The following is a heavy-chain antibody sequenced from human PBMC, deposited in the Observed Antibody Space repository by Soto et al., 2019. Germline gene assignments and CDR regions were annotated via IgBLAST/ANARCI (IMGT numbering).Heavy chain of an antibody. Sequence: SETLSLTCNVSGGSISSGGYYWSWIRQHPGKGLEWIGYIYYSGSTYYNPSLKSRVTISVDTSKNQFSLKLSSVTAADTAVYYCARQGADYGDAFDIWGQGTMVTVS. D-gene: IGHD4-17*01. CDR1: GGSISSGGYY. J-gene: IGHJ3*02. V-gene: IGHV4-31*03. CDR3: ARQGADYGDAFDI. CDR2: IYYSGST.